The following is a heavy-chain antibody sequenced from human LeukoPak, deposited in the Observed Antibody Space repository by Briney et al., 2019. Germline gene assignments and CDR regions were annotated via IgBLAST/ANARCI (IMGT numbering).Heavy chain of an antibody. V-gene: IGHV3-23*01. Sequence: PGGTLRLSCAASGFTFSSYGMSWVRQAPGKGLEWVSAISGSGGSTYYADSVKGRFTISRDNSKNTLYLQMNSLRAEDTAVYYCARYYPHHYYYDSSGYSYFDYWGQGTLVTVSS. CDR2: ISGSGGST. D-gene: IGHD3-22*01. CDR1: GFTFSSYG. CDR3: ARYYPHHYYYDSSGYSYFDY. J-gene: IGHJ4*02.